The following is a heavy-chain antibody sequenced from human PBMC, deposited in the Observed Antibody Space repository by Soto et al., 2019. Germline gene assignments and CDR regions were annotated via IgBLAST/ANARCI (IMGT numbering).Heavy chain of an antibody. J-gene: IGHJ5*01. CDR2: MSAKTANT. V-gene: IGHV1-8*02. CDR3: TGGPPNWWFDS. Sequence: ASVKVSCKASGYTFTSYAIDWVRQAAGQRLEWMGWMSAKTANTEYAQKFQGRVTMTRSTSISTAYMELSSLTSEDTAVYYCTGGPPNWWFDSWGQGTPVTVSS. CDR1: GYTFTSYA. D-gene: IGHD7-27*01.